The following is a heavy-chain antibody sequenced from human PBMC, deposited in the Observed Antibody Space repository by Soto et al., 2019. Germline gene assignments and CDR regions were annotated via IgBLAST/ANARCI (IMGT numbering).Heavy chain of an antibody. CDR1: GFTFSDSY. J-gene: IGHJ5*02. V-gene: IGHV3-11*01. CDR3: LRDMRRYCTGGSCVSVWFDP. Sequence: GGSLRLSCAASGFTFSDSYMSWIRQAPGKGLEWVSYISSSGSTIYYADSVKGRFTISRDNAKNSLYLQMNSLRAEDTAVYYCLRDMRRYCTGGSCVSVWFDPLVQGTLVTVAS. D-gene: IGHD2-15*01. CDR2: ISSSGSTI.